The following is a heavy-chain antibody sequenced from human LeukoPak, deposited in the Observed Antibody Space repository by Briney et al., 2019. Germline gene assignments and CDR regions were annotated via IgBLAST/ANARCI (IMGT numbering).Heavy chain of an antibody. D-gene: IGHD3-9*01. J-gene: IGHJ4*02. Sequence: PSETLSLTCTVSGYSISSGYYWGWIRQPPGKGLEWIGSIYHSGSTYYNPSLKSRVTISVDTSKNQFSLKLSSVTAADTAVYYCARVDTLTGYCYYWGQGTLVTVSS. CDR2: IYHSGST. CDR1: GYSISSGYY. V-gene: IGHV4-38-2*02. CDR3: ARVDTLTGYCYY.